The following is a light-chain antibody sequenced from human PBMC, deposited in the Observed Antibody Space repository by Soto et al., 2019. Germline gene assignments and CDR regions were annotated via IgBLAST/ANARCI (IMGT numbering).Light chain of an antibody. CDR2: GAS. J-gene: IGKJ1*01. CDR1: QSVSSN. Sequence: IVMTQSPATLSVSPGERATLSCRASQSVSSNLAWYQQKPGQAPRLLIYGASTRATGIPARFSGSGSGTEFTLTISSLQSEDFAVYYCHQYASSPWTFGQGTKVDIK. V-gene: IGKV3-15*01. CDR3: HQYASSPWT.